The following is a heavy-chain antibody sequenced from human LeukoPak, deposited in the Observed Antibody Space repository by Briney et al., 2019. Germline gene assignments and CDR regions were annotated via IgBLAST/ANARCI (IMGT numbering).Heavy chain of an antibody. CDR3: AKDRVNYYDSSGYFY. D-gene: IGHD3-22*01. J-gene: IGHJ4*02. Sequence: GGSLRLSCAASGFTFSSYGMHWVRQAPGKGLEWVAVISYDGSNKYYADSVKGRFTISRDNSKNTLYLQMNSLRAEDTAVYYCAKDRVNYYDSSGYFYWGQGTLVTVSS. CDR2: ISYDGSNK. V-gene: IGHV3-30*18. CDR1: GFTFSSYG.